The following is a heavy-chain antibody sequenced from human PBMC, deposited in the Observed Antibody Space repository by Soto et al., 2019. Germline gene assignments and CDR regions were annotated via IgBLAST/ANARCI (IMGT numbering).Heavy chain of an antibody. CDR3: ARGFRIAARRYYFDY. CDR1: GFTFSSYW. D-gene: IGHD6-6*01. V-gene: IGHV3-74*01. CDR2: INSDGSST. J-gene: IGHJ4*02. Sequence: HPGGSLRLSCAASGFTFSSYWMHWFRQAPGKGLVWVSRINSDGSSTSYADSVKGRFTISRDNAKNTLYLQMNSLRAEDTAVYYCARGFRIAARRYYFDYWGQGTLVTVSS.